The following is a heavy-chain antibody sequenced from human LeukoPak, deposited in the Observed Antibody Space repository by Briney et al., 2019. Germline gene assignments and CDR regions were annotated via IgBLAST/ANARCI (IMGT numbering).Heavy chain of an antibody. D-gene: IGHD5-18*01. CDR3: AKSNGYGLIDI. CDR2: INHTGST. J-gene: IGHJ3*02. Sequence: SETLSLTCAVYGGSFSGYYWNWIRQPPGRGLEWIGEINHTGSTNYNPSLKSRVTISVDMSKNQFSLKLSSVTAADTAVYYCAKSNGYGLIDIWGQGTMVTVSS. V-gene: IGHV4-34*01. CDR1: GGSFSGYY.